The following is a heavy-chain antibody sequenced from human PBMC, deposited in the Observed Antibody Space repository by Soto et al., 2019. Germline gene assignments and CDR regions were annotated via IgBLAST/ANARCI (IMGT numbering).Heavy chain of an antibody. V-gene: IGHV4-30-4*01. J-gene: IGHJ4*02. CDR2: IDNSGNI. D-gene: IGHD4-17*01. CDR1: GASISSGADY. CDR3: VRGNDFGDFFDY. Sequence: QVQLVESGPGLVKPSQTLSLTCTVSGASISSGADYWTWIRQPPGKGLEWIGYIDNSGNIYHNPSLKSRLTISLDTSKNQFSLKVSSVTAADTAVYYCVRGNDFGDFFDYWGQGTLVTVSS.